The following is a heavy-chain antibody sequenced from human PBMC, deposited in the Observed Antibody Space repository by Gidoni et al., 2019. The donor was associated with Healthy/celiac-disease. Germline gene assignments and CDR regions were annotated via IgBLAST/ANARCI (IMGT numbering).Heavy chain of an antibody. V-gene: IGHV4-39*01. D-gene: IGHD6-19*01. J-gene: IGHJ3*02. CDR2: IYYSGST. CDR3: ARNPESSGYSSGWYTQPDAFDI. CDR1: GGSISSSSYY. Sequence: QLQLQESGPGLVKPSETLSPTCTVSGGSISSSSYYWGWIRQPPGKGLEWIGSIYYSGSTYYNPSLKSRVTISVDTSKNQFSLKLSSVTAADTAVYYCARNPESSGYSSGWYTQPDAFDIWGQGTMVTVSS.